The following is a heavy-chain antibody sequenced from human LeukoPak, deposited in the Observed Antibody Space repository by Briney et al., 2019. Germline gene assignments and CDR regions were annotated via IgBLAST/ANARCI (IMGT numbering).Heavy chain of an antibody. D-gene: IGHD5-18*01. CDR3: AREGVDTAMVNGWFDP. J-gene: IGHJ5*02. Sequence: SVKVSCKASGGTFSSYAISWVRQAPGQGLEWMGRIILIFGIANYAQKFQGRVTITADKSTSTAYMELSSLRSEDTAVYYCAREGVDTAMVNGWFDPWGQGTLVTVSS. CDR1: GGTFSSYA. V-gene: IGHV1-69*04. CDR2: IILIFGIA.